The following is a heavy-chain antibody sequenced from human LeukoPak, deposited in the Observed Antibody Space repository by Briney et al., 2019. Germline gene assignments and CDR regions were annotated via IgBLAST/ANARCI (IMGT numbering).Heavy chain of an antibody. CDR2: IRGSGGGT. V-gene: IGHV3-23*01. D-gene: IGHD6-19*01. Sequence: GGSLRLSCAASGFTFSSYAMSWVRQAPGKGLEWVSAIRGSGGGTYHADSVKGRFTISRDNSKNTLYLQMNSLRDEDTALYYCAKAGIGVVGYFDHWGQGTLVTVSS. CDR1: GFTFSSYA. J-gene: IGHJ4*02. CDR3: AKAGIGVVGYFDH.